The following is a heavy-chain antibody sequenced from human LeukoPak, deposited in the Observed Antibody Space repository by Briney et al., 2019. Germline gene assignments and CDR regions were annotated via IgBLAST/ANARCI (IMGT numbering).Heavy chain of an antibody. CDR2: IYYSGNT. D-gene: IGHD3-10*01. V-gene: IGHV4-34*01. J-gene: IGHJ6*02. CDR1: GGSFTYYY. Sequence: SETLSLTCALYGGSFTYYYWTWIRQPPGKGLEWIGSIYYSGNTYYNPSLKSRVTISVDTSKNQFSLKLSSVTAADTAVYYCARGRRGSGSAFGMDVWGQGTTVTVSS. CDR3: ARGRRGSGSAFGMDV.